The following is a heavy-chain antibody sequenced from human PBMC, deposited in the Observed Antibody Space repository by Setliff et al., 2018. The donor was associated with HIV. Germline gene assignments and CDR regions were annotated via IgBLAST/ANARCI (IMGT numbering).Heavy chain of an antibody. D-gene: IGHD2-2*02. Sequence: ETLSLTCTVSAASIRSRYWSWIRQSPGKGLEWIGNFYYTGSTDYNPSFKSRVTISLDKSNNQISLNLSSATAADTAVYYCARHTVFVRYFDHWGQGMLVTVSS. CDR1: AASIRSRY. CDR3: ARHTVFVRYFDH. CDR2: FYYTGST. V-gene: IGHV4-59*11. J-gene: IGHJ4*02.